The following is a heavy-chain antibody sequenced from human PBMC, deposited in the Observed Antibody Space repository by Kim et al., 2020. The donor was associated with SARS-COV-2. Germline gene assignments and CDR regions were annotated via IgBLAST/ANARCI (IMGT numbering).Heavy chain of an antibody. Sequence: GGSLRLSCAASGFTFSSYAMSWVRQAPGKGLEWVSAISGSGGSTYYADSVKGRFTISRDNSKNTLYLQMNSLRAEDTAVYYCAKHLILTGSYMFYSGAFDIWGQGTMVTVSS. CDR3: AKHLILTGSYMFYSGAFDI. D-gene: IGHD3-9*01. V-gene: IGHV3-23*01. J-gene: IGHJ3*02. CDR1: GFTFSSYA. CDR2: ISGSGGST.